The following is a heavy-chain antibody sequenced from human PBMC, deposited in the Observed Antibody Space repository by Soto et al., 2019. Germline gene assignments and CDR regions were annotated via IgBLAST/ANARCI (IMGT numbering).Heavy chain of an antibody. J-gene: IGHJ2*01. CDR3: ARRHARFYFGL. CDR1: GGSVSSGGQY. V-gene: IGHV4-31*03. CDR2: IYYSGDT. Sequence: QVQLQESGPGLVKPSQTLSLTCTVSGGSVSSGGQYWSWIRQHPGKGLEWIGNIYYSGDTFYNPSLRSRITISVDTSRSQSSLSLSSVTAADTAVYYCARRHARFYFGLWGRGTLLTVSS. D-gene: IGHD4-17*01.